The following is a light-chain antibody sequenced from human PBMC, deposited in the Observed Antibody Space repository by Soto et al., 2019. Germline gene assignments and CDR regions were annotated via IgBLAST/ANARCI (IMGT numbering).Light chain of an antibody. CDR2: DVS. J-gene: IGLJ1*01. V-gene: IGLV2-14*01. CDR3: CSYTSSSTFV. CDR1: SSDVGGYNY. Sequence: QSALNQPASVSGSPGQSITISCTGTSSDVGGYNYVSWYQQHPSKAPKLMIYDVSNRPSGVSNRFSGSESGNTASLTISGLQAEDEADYYCCSYTSSSTFVFGRGTKVTV.